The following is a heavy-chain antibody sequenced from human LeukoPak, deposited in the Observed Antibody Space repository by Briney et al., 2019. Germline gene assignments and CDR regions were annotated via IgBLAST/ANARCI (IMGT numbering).Heavy chain of an antibody. J-gene: IGHJ6*03. CDR3: ARDLSAAGTGYYYYYMDV. Sequence: ASVKVSCKAFGYTFTRYGVSWVRQAPGQGLEWIGWISGSNGNTNYAQNFQGRVTMTTDSSTSTAYMELRSLRSDDTAVYYCARDLSAAGTGYYYYYMDVWGKGTTVTVSS. D-gene: IGHD6-13*01. V-gene: IGHV1-18*01. CDR1: GYTFTRYG. CDR2: ISGSNGNT.